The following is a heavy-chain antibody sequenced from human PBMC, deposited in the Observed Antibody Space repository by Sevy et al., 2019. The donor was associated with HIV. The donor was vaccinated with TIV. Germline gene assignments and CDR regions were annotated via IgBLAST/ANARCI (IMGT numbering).Heavy chain of an antibody. D-gene: IGHD6-19*01. CDR1: GFSLSTSGMC. CDR2: IDCDDDQ. Sequence: SGPTLVKPTQTLTLTCTFSGFSLSTSGMCVSWIRQPPGKALEWLALIDCDDDQYYSTSLKTRLTISKDTSKHQVVLTMTNMDPGDTATYYCERSRGLVHQNRFDPWGQGTLVTVSS. CDR3: ERSRGLVHQNRFDP. V-gene: IGHV2-70*01. J-gene: IGHJ5*02.